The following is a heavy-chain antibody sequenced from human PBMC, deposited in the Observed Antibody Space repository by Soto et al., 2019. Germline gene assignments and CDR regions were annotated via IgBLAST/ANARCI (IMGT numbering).Heavy chain of an antibody. CDR2: VHHTKGA. Sequence: TSETLSLTCVVSDKSISKDIWWNWVRQPPGQGLEWIGEVHHTKGALYNPALRSRVTVSADLFNSKIFLEVHSLGAADTAVYYCAKDDVSGDGLWLVSAWGQGTPVTVSS. V-gene: IGHV4-4*02. CDR1: DKSISKDIW. J-gene: IGHJ5*02. D-gene: IGHD2-21*02. CDR3: AKDDVSGDGLWLVSA.